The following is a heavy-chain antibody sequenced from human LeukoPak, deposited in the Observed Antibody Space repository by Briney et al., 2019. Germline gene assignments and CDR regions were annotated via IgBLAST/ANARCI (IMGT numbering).Heavy chain of an antibody. CDR2: IKPNSGGT. Sequence: ASVKVSCKASGYTFTGYYIHWVRQAPGQGLEWMGWIKPNSGGTNYAQNFQGRVTMTRDTSISTAYMELSRLRSDDTAVYYCARDPSITIFGVGLNWFDPWGQGTLVTVSS. J-gene: IGHJ5*02. D-gene: IGHD3-3*01. V-gene: IGHV1-2*02. CDR1: GYTFTGYY. CDR3: ARDPSITIFGVGLNWFDP.